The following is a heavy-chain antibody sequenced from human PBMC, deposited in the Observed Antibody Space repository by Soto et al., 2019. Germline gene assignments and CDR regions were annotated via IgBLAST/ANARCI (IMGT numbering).Heavy chain of an antibody. CDR3: ARVLVLYGPSYYFDY. Sequence: GGSLRLSCAASGFTFSSYNMNWVRQAPGKGLEWVSYISSSGSTIYYADSVKGRFTISRDNAKNSLYLQMNSLRAEDTAVYYCARVLVLYGPSYYFDYWGQGTLVTVSS. CDR2: ISSSGSTI. J-gene: IGHJ4*02. CDR1: GFTFSSYN. V-gene: IGHV3-48*04. D-gene: IGHD4-17*01.